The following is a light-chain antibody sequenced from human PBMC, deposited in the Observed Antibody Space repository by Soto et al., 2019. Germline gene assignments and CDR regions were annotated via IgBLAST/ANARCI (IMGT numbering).Light chain of an antibody. CDR3: QTWGTGIRV. J-gene: IGLJ2*01. CDR2: LNSDGSH. CDR1: SGHSNYA. V-gene: IGLV4-69*01. Sequence: QSVLTQSPSASASLGASVKLTCTLRSGHSNYAIAWHQQQPEKGPRYLMKLNSDGSHNKGDGIPDRFSGSSSGAERYLTISSLQSEDEADYYCQTWGTGIRVFGGGTKLTVL.